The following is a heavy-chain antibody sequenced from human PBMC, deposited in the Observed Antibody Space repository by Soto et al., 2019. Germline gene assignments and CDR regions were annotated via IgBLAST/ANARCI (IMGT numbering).Heavy chain of an antibody. Sequence: QVQLQQWGAGLLKPSETLSLTCAVYGGSFSGYYWSWIRQPPGQGLEWIGEINHSGSTNYNPSLKGRVTISVGMSKSQFALRPGSVTAADTAGYYCARGRRGYSYGYGTFAHWGQGTLVTVSS. D-gene: IGHD5-18*01. V-gene: IGHV4-34*01. CDR1: GGSFSGYY. CDR2: INHSGST. CDR3: ARGRRGYSYGYGTFAH. J-gene: IGHJ4*02.